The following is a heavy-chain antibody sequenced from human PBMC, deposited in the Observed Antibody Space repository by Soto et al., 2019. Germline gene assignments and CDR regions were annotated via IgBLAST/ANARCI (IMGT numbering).Heavy chain of an antibody. CDR1: GYTFTSYG. D-gene: IGHD6-6*01. CDR3: ASFVGRSVYSSSYRKSHAFDI. V-gene: IGHV1-18*01. CDR2: ISAYNGNT. Sequence: QVQLVQSGAEVKKPGASVKVSCKASGYTFTSYGISWVRQAPGQGLERMGWISAYNGNTNYAQKLQRRVTMTTDTSTSTAYMERRSVRSDDTAVYYCASFVGRSVYSSSYRKSHAFDIWGQGTMVTVSS. J-gene: IGHJ3*02.